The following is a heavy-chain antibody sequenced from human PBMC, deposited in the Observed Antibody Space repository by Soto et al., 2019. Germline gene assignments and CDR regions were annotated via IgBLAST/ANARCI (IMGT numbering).Heavy chain of an antibody. Sequence: GGSLRLSCAASVFTFSSYDMHWVRQATGKGLEWVSAIGTAGDTYYPGSVKGRFTISRENAKNSLYLQMNSLRAGDTAVYYCARGGVTGTVDYWGQGTLVTVSS. D-gene: IGHD1-7*01. CDR2: IGTAGDT. CDR1: VFTFSSYD. V-gene: IGHV3-13*01. J-gene: IGHJ4*02. CDR3: ARGGVTGTVDY.